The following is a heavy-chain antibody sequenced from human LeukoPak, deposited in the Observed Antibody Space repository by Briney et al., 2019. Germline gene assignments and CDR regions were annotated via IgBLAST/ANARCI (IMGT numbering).Heavy chain of an antibody. Sequence: GESLKISCQGSGYNFNTFWIGWVRQMPGKGLEWIGIIYPGDSDTRYSPSFQGQVTISADKSISTAYLQWSSLTASDTAMYYCATPRGYSYGFDYWGQGTLVTVSS. CDR2: IYPGDSDT. V-gene: IGHV5-51*01. J-gene: IGHJ4*02. D-gene: IGHD5-18*01. CDR3: ATPRGYSYGFDY. CDR1: GYNFNTFW.